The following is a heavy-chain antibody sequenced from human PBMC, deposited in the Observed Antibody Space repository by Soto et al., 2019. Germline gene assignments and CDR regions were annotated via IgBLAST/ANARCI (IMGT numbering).Heavy chain of an antibody. CDR2: IYYSGST. CDR1: GGSISSSSYY. D-gene: IGHD3-9*01. J-gene: IGHJ4*02. Sequence: SETLSLTCTVSGGSISSSSYYWGWIRQPPGKGLEWIGSIYYSGSTYYNPSLKSRVTISVDTSKNQFSLKLSSVTAADTAVYYCARGQREYFDWLLYYFDYWGQGTLVTVSS. V-gene: IGHV4-39*01. CDR3: ARGQREYFDWLLYYFDY.